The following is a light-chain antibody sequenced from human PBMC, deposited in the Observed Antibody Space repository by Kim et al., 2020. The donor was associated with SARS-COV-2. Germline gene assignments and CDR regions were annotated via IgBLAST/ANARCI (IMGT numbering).Light chain of an antibody. J-gene: IGKJ1*01. CDR1: QSINSL. CDR2: TAS. CDR3: HQSYRTPWT. V-gene: IGKV1-39*01. Sequence: DIQMTQSPSSLSASVGDRVTITCRASQSINSLLNWYQQKPGKAPNLLIYTASSLQSGVPSRFSGSGSGTDFTLTISSLQPEDFATYYCHQSYRTPWTFGQGTKVDIK.